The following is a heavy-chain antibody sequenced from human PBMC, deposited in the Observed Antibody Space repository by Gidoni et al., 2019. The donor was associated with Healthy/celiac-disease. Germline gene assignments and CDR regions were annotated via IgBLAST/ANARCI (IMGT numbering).Heavy chain of an antibody. J-gene: IGHJ3*02. V-gene: IGHV2-5*02. CDR3: AHSRLVGGLDAFDI. CDR1: GFSPSTRGAG. CDR2: IYWDDDK. D-gene: IGHD2-8*02. Sequence: QITLKEPGPPLVKPTQTLTLTCTFSGFSPSTRGAGVCWIRQPPEKALEWLARIYWDDDKRYSPSLKSRLTITKDTSKNQVVLTMTNMDPVDTATYYCAHSRLVGGLDAFDIWGQGTMVTVSS.